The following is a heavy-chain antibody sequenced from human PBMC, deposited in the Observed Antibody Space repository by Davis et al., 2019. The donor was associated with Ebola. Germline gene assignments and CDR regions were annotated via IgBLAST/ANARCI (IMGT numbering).Heavy chain of an antibody. D-gene: IGHD3-10*01. CDR3: ARESFTSGNYYTGYYYYGMDV. V-gene: IGHV4-61*01. CDR2: IYYSGST. J-gene: IGHJ6*02. Sequence: MPSETLSLTCSVSGGSVSSGSYYWSWIRQPPEKGLEWVGYIYYSGSTNYNPYLKSRVTISVDTSKNQFSLKLSSVTAADTAVYYCARESFTSGNYYTGYYYYGMDVWGQGSTVTVSS. CDR1: GGSVSSGSYY.